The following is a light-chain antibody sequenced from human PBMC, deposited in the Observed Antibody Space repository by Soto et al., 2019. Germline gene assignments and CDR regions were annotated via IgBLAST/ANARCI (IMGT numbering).Light chain of an antibody. CDR1: SSYVCTYNY. Sequence: QSALTQPRSVSGSPGQSVTISCTGTSSYVCTYNYVSWYQQHPGKAPKLMIYDVSQRPSGVPDRFSGSKSGNTASLTISGLQAEDESDYYCCSYAGSYTLVFGGGTKLTVL. J-gene: IGLJ2*01. V-gene: IGLV2-11*01. CDR3: CSYAGSYTLV. CDR2: DVS.